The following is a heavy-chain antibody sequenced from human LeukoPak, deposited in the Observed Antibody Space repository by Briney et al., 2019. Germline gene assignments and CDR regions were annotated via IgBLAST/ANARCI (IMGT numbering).Heavy chain of an antibody. CDR3: ARQKCSGGSCYSAEDAFDI. Sequence: GESLKISCKGSGYSFTSYWIGWVRQMPGKGLEWMVIIYPGDSDTRYSPSFQGQVTISANKSISTAFLQWSSLKASDTAMYYCARQKCSGGSCYSAEDAFDIWGQGTMVTVSS. J-gene: IGHJ3*02. V-gene: IGHV5-51*01. CDR1: GYSFTSYW. D-gene: IGHD2-15*01. CDR2: IYPGDSDT.